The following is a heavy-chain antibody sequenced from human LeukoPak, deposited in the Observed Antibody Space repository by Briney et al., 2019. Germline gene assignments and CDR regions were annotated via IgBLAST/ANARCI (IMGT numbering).Heavy chain of an antibody. Sequence: PGGSLRLSCAASGFTLSSYSMNWVRQAPGEGLEWVSYISSRSSTIYYADSVKGRFTISRDNAKNSLYLQMNSLRAEDTAVYYCARDSNYYDSSGYPIDYWGQGTLVTVSS. CDR3: ARDSNYYDSSGYPIDY. CDR1: GFTLSSYS. J-gene: IGHJ4*02. V-gene: IGHV3-48*01. D-gene: IGHD3-22*01. CDR2: ISSRSSTI.